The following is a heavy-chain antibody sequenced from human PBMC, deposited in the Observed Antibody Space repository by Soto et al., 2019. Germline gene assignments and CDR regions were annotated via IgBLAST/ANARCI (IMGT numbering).Heavy chain of an antibody. V-gene: IGHV4-61*01. J-gene: IGHJ3*02. CDR2: IYYSGST. CDR3: ARRADYDILTGYPLNAFAI. D-gene: IGHD3-9*01. CDR1: GGSVSSGSYY. Sequence: SETLSLTCTVSGGSVSSGSYYWSWIRQPPGKGLEWIGYIYYSGSTNYNPSLKSRVTISVDTSKNQFSLKLSSVTAADTAVYYCARRADYDILTGYPLNAFAICGNWTLVPVSS.